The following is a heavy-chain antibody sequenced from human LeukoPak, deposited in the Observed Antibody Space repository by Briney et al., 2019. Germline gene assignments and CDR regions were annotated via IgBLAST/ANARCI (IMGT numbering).Heavy chain of an antibody. J-gene: IGHJ3*02. Sequence: ASVKVSCKASGYTFTNYAIHWIRQAPGQSLQWMGCINTGKGNTRYSQEFQGRVTITRDTSASTAYMELSSLRSEDMAMYYCARDLFYDEAFDIWGQGTMVTVPS. D-gene: IGHD2/OR15-2a*01. CDR1: GYTFTNYA. CDR3: ARDLFYDEAFDI. V-gene: IGHV1-3*03. CDR2: INTGKGNT.